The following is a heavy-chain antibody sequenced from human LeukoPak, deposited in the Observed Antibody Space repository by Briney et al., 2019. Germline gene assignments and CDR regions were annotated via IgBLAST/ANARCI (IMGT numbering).Heavy chain of an antibody. CDR1: GSAFSSYS. V-gene: IGHV3-23*01. CDR3: VKSGGACTSTSCPFDY. Sequence: GGSLRLSCAASGSAFSSYSMNWVRQAPGKGLEWVSAISGSGGSTYYADSVKGRFTISRDNPMNTLYLQMNSLRAEDTAVYYCVKSGGACTSTSCPFDYWGQGTLVTVSS. CDR2: ISGSGGST. D-gene: IGHD2-2*01. J-gene: IGHJ4*02.